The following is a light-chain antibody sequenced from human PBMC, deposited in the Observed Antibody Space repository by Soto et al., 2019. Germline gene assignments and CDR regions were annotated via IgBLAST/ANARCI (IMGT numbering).Light chain of an antibody. Sequence: EIVLTQSPGTLSLSPGERATLSCRASQSVSSRFLAWYQQKPGQPPNVLIYGASTRATGIPDRFSGSGSGTDFTLTISRLEPEDFAVYYCQQYESSRTFGQGTKVEMK. J-gene: IGKJ1*01. CDR1: QSVSSRF. CDR3: QQYESSRT. CDR2: GAS. V-gene: IGKV3-20*01.